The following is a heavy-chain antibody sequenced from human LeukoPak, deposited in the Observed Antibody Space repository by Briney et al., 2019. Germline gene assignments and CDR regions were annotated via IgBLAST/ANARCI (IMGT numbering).Heavy chain of an antibody. CDR1: GYTFTSYG. J-gene: IGHJ5*02. CDR3: AREVPGCSSTSCYGRGWFDP. CDR2: ISAYNGNT. Sequence: ASVKVSCKASGYTFTSYGISWVRQAPGQGLEWMGRISAYNGNTNYAQKLQGRVTMTTDTSTSTAYMELRSLRSDDTAVYYCAREVPGCSSTSCYGRGWFDPWGQGTLVTVSS. V-gene: IGHV1-18*01. D-gene: IGHD2-2*01.